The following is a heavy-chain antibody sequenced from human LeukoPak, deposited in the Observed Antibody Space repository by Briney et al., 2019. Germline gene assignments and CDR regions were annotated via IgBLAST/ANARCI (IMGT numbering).Heavy chain of an antibody. V-gene: IGHV3-23*01. Sequence: GGSLRLSCAAPGFTFSSYAMSWVRQAPGKGLEWVSAISGSGGSTYYADSVKGRFTISRDNSKNKLYLQMNSLRAEDTAVYYCAKDQDIVVVPAAKGPFDYWGQGTLVTVSS. CDR2: ISGSGGST. CDR3: AKDQDIVVVPAAKGPFDY. CDR1: GFTFSSYA. J-gene: IGHJ4*02. D-gene: IGHD2-2*01.